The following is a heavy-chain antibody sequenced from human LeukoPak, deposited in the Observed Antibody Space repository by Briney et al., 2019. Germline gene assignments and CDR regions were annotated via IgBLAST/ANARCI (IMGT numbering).Heavy chain of an antibody. CDR1: GYSISSGYY. CDR3: ARATFPSCYDSSGYSDY. CDR2: IYHSGST. J-gene: IGHJ4*02. Sequence: SETLSLTCAVSGYSISSGYYWCWIRQPPGKGLEWIGSIYHSGSTYYNPSLKSRVTISVDTSKNQFSLKLSSVTAADTAVYYCARATFPSCYDSSGYSDYWGQGTLVTVSS. D-gene: IGHD3-22*01. V-gene: IGHV4-38-2*01.